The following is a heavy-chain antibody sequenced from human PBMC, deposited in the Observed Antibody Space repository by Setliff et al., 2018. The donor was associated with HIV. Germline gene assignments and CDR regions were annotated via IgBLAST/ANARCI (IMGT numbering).Heavy chain of an antibody. CDR1: GGSISSYY. J-gene: IGHJ4*02. CDR2: IKHSGST. V-gene: IGHV4-34*01. Sequence: SETLSLTCTVSGGSISSYYWIWIRQPPGKGLEWIGEIKHSGSTHYNPSLKSRFTISVDTSKNQFSLKVNSVTAADTAIYYCARGVNFDYWDQGTRVTVSS. CDR3: ARGVNFDY.